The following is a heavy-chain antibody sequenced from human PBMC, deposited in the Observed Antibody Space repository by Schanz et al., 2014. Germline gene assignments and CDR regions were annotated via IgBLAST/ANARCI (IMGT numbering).Heavy chain of an antibody. J-gene: IGHJ3*01. V-gene: IGHV3-23*04. D-gene: IGHD5-12*01. Sequence: EVQVVESGGDFVQPGGSLRLSCAVSGSTFRNYGMGWVRQAPGKGLEWVSAISGDGGSTYYADSVKGRFTISRDSSKNTLFLQMNSLRAEDTAVYFCARDGGRDGYNLAFDVWGQGTLVTVSS. CDR1: GSTFRNYG. CDR2: ISGDGGST. CDR3: ARDGGRDGYNLAFDV.